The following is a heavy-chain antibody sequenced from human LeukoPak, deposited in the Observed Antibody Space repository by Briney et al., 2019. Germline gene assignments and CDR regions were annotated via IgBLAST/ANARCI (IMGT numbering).Heavy chain of an antibody. D-gene: IGHD3-10*01. CDR3: ARETSGVRGVITFDY. CDR2: IYSGGST. CDR1: GFTVSSNY. V-gene: IGHV3-66*01. J-gene: IGHJ4*02. Sequence: PSGGSLRLSCAASGFTVSSNYMSWVRQAPGKGLEWVSVIYSGGSTYYADSVKGRFTISRDNSKNTLYLQMNSLRAEDTAVYYCARETSGVRGVITFDYWGQGTLVTVSS.